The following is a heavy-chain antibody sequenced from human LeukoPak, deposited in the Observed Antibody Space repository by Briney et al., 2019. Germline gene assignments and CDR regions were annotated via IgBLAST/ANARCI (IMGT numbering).Heavy chain of an antibody. CDR1: GFTFSNYA. J-gene: IGHJ4*02. D-gene: IGHD2-15*01. CDR3: AKSRDSRYDYFDY. Sequence: PGGSLRLSCAASGFTFSNYAISWVRQAPGEGLEWVSAISASGDGTYYADSVKGRFTISRDNFENTLYLQMNSLRAEDTAVYYCAKSRDSRYDYFDYWGQGILVTVSS. V-gene: IGHV3-23*01. CDR2: ISASGDGT.